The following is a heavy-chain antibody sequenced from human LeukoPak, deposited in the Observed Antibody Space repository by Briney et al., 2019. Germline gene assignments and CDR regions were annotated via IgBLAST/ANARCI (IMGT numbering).Heavy chain of an antibody. D-gene: IGHD2-15*01. CDR3: TREPYSGGTSFDY. Sequence: SGGSLRLSCAASGFTFSSYWMSWVRQAPGKGLEWVVKIKQDGSAKYYVDSVRGRFTISRDNAKNPLYLQMNSLRAEDTAVYYCTREPYSGGTSFDYWGQGTLVTVSS. J-gene: IGHJ4*02. CDR2: IKQDGSAK. V-gene: IGHV3-7*01. CDR1: GFTFSSYW.